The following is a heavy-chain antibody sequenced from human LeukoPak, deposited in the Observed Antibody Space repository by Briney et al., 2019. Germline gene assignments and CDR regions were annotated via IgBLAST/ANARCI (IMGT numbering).Heavy chain of an antibody. CDR3: ATKGDWN. Sequence: GGSLRLSCAASGFTFSNHAMSWVRQAPGKGLEWVAVIWFDGSYKYYADSVKGRFTISRDNSKNTLYLQMNSLRAEDTAVYYCATKGDWNWGQGTLVTVSS. V-gene: IGHV3-33*08. CDR2: IWFDGSYK. J-gene: IGHJ4*02. D-gene: IGHD3/OR15-3a*01. CDR1: GFTFSNHA.